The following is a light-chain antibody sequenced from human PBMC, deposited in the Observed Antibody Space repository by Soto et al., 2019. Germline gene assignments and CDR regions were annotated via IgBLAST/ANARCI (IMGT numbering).Light chain of an antibody. CDR1: HYISTY. Sequence: DIQMTQSPSSLPASVGGRVAISCRASHYISTYLNWYQQRPGKAPKLLIYAASSLQSGVPSRFSGSGSGTDFTLTISSLQPEDFATYYCQQTYSTPLTFGGGTKVDI. V-gene: IGKV1-39*01. CDR3: QQTYSTPLT. CDR2: AAS. J-gene: IGKJ4*01.